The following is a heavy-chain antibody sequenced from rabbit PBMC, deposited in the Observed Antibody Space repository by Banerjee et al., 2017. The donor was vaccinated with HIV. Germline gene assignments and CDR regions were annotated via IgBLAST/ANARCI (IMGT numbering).Heavy chain of an antibody. CDR3: VSYDDYGDRDL. V-gene: IGHV1S40*01. CDR2: INTGSSGST. CDR1: GFSFSSNYY. Sequence: SLEESGGDLVKPGGSLTLSCTASGFSFSSNYYMCWGRQAPGKGLEWIGCINTGSSGSTYYASWAKGRFTISSHNAQNTLYLQLNSLTAADTATYFCVSYDDYGDRDLWGQGTLVTVS. J-gene: IGHJ3*01. D-gene: IGHD2-1*01.